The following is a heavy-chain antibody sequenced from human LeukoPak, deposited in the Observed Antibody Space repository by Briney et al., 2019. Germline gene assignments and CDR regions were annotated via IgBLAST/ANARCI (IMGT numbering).Heavy chain of an antibody. V-gene: IGHV1-8*01. CDR3: ARGDSAATTLDY. Sequence: GASVKVSCKASGYTFASYDINWVRQATGQGLEWMGWMNPNSGNTGYAQKFQGRVTMTRNTSISTDYMELSSLRSEDTAVYYCARGDSAATTLDYWGQGTLVTVSS. CDR2: MNPNSGNT. D-gene: IGHD1-14*01. CDR1: GYTFASYD. J-gene: IGHJ4*02.